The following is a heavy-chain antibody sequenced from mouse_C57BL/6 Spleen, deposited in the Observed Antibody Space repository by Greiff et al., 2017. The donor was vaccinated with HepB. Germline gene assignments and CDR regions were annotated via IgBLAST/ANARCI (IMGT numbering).Heavy chain of an antibody. CDR1: GFSLTSYG. J-gene: IGHJ1*03. Sequence: VQLQESGPGLVQPSQRLSITCTVSGFSLTSYGVHWVRQSPGKGLEWLGVIWSGGSTDYNAAFISRLSISNENSKSQVFFKMNSLQADDTAIYYCARRRYYDWYFDVWGTGTTVTVAS. D-gene: IGHD1-1*01. CDR3: ARRRYYDWYFDV. CDR2: IWSGGST. V-gene: IGHV2-2*01.